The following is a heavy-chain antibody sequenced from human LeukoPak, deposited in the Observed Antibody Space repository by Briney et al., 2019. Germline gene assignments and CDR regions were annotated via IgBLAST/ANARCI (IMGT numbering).Heavy chain of an antibody. V-gene: IGHV3-53*01. Sequence: PGGSLRLSCAASGFTVSSNYMSWVRQAPGKGLEWVSVIYSGGSTYYADSVKGRFTISRDNSKNTLYLQMNSLRAEDTAAYYCHILYSSGWLYYYYMDVWGKGTTVTVSS. CDR2: IYSGGST. D-gene: IGHD6-19*01. CDR1: GFTVSSNY. CDR3: HILYSSGWLYYYYMDV. J-gene: IGHJ6*03.